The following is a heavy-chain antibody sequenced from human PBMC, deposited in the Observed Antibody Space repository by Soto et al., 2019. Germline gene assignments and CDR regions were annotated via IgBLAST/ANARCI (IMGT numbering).Heavy chain of an antibody. CDR2: IYYSGST. Sequence: SETLSLTYTVSGGSISSYYWSWIRQPPGKGLEWIGYIYYSGSTNYNPSLKSRVTISVDTSKNQFSLKLSSVTAADTAVYYCARRWGRTFDYWGQGTLVTVSS. D-gene: IGHD7-27*01. CDR1: GGSISSYY. CDR3: ARRWGRTFDY. J-gene: IGHJ4*02. V-gene: IGHV4-59*08.